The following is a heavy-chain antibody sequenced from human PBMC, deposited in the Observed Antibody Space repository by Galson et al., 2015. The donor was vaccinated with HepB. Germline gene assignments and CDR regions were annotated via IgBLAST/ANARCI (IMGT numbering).Heavy chain of an antibody. D-gene: IGHD4-17*01. CDR3: AKGDYGDYLSAVSD. Sequence: SLELSCAASGFTFSSYGMHWVRQAPGQGLEWVGVIWYDGGNKSYADTLKGRFTISRDNSKNTLYLQMNSLRAEDTAVYYCAKGDYGDYLSAVSDWGQGTLVTVSS. J-gene: IGHJ4*02. CDR1: GFTFSSYG. V-gene: IGHV3-33*06. CDR2: IWYDGGNK.